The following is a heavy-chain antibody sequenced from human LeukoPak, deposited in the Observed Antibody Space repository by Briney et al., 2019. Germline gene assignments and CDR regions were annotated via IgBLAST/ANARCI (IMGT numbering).Heavy chain of an antibody. V-gene: IGHV4-31*03. J-gene: IGHJ4*02. CDR1: GGSISSGGYY. Sequence: SQTLSLACTVSGGSISSGGYYWSWIRQHPGKGLEWIGYIYYSGSTYYNPSLKSRVTISVDTSKNQFSLKLSSVTAADTAVYYCARLQYYDSSGSKGYYFDYWGQGTLVTVSS. CDR2: IYYSGST. D-gene: IGHD3-22*01. CDR3: ARLQYYDSSGSKGYYFDY.